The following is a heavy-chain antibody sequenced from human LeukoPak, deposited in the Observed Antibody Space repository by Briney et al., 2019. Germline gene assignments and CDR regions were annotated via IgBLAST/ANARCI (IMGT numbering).Heavy chain of an antibody. CDR3: ARTYGSGSYYNRRYYFDY. CDR1: GGSFSGYY. D-gene: IGHD3-10*01. CDR2: INHSGST. Sequence: SETLSLTCAVYGGSFSGYYWSWIRQPPGKGLEWIGEINHSGSTNYNPSLKSRVTISVDTSKSQFSLKLSSVTAADTAVYYCARTYGSGSYYNRRYYFDYWGQGTLVTVSS. J-gene: IGHJ4*02. V-gene: IGHV4-34*01.